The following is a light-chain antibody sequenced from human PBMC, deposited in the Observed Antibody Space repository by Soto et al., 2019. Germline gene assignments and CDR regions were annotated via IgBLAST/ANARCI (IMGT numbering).Light chain of an antibody. J-gene: IGKJ1*01. CDR3: QQSYSSPWT. V-gene: IGKV1-39*01. CDR2: AAS. CDR1: QSISYY. Sequence: DIQMTQSPSSLSASEGDSVTISCRASQSISYYLNWYQQRPGKAPKLLIFAASSLQSGVPSRFSGSGSGTDFTLTIRSLRPEDFATYYCQQSYSSPWTFGQGTKVEIK.